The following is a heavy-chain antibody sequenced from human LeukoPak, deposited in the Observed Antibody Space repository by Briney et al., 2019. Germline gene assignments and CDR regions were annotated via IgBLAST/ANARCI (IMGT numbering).Heavy chain of an antibody. CDR1: PVTSSGHW. CDR2: IKEDGSEK. CDR3: ARNSFAELLLLGSAYGMDV. V-gene: IGHV3-7*01. Sequence: QPGGSLRLSCAASPVTSSGHWMSWVRQAPGKGLEWVANIKEDGSEKYYVDSVKGRFTISRDNAKNSLYLQINSLRVEDTAVYYCARNSFAELLLLGSAYGMDVWGQGTTVTVSS. D-gene: IGHD3-10*01. J-gene: IGHJ6*02.